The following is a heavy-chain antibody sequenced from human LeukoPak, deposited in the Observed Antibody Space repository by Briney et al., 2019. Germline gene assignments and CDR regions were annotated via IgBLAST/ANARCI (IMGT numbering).Heavy chain of an antibody. CDR2: INPNSGGT. Sequence: GASVKVSCKASGYTFTSYGISWVRQAPGQGLEWMGRINPNSGGTNYAQKFQGRVTMTRDTSISTAYMELSRLRSDDTAVYYCARSKPDYYDSSGYVGTFDYWGQGTLVTVSS. V-gene: IGHV1-2*06. J-gene: IGHJ4*02. CDR1: GYTFTSYG. D-gene: IGHD3-22*01. CDR3: ARSKPDYYDSSGYVGTFDY.